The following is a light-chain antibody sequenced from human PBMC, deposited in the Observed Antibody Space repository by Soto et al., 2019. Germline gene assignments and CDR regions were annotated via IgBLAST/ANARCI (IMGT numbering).Light chain of an antibody. CDR2: EVT. V-gene: IGLV2-8*01. J-gene: IGLJ3*02. CDR1: SSDVGGYDF. CDR3: SSYAGSNNWV. Sequence: QSALTQPPSASGSLGQSVTISCTGTSSDVGGYDFVSWYQQHPGKAPKLTIYEVTRRPSGVPDRFSGSKSGNTASLTVSGLQAEDEADYYCSSYAGSNNWVLGGGTKLTVL.